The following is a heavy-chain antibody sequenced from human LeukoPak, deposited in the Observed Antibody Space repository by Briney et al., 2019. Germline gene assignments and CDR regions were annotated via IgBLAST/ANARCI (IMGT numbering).Heavy chain of an antibody. D-gene: IGHD1-26*01. CDR3: ARGDSGSYYSDY. CDR1: GFTFDDYG. J-gene: IGHJ4*02. CDR2: INWNGGST. V-gene: IGHV3-20*04. Sequence: GGSLRLSCAASGFTFDDYGMSWVRQAPGKGLEWVSGINWNGGSTGYADSVKGRFIISRDNAKNSLYLQMNSLRAEDTAVYYCARGDSGSYYSDYWGQGTLVTVSS.